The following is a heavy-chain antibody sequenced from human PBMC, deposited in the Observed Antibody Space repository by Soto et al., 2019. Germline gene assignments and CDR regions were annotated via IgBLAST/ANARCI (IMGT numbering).Heavy chain of an antibody. V-gene: IGHV3-33*01. CDR1: GFTFSSYG. Sequence: GESLKISCAASGFTFSSYGMHWVRQAPGKGLEWVAVIWYDGSNKYYADSVKGRFTISRDNSKNTLYLQMNSLRAEDTAVYYCARDSGIAAAPDYWGQGTLVTVSS. D-gene: IGHD6-13*01. CDR2: IWYDGSNK. J-gene: IGHJ4*02. CDR3: ARDSGIAAAPDY.